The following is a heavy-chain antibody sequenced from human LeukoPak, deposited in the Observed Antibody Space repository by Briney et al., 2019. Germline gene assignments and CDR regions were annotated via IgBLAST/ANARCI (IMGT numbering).Heavy chain of an antibody. CDR2: MNPNSGNT. CDR3: ARGHPRAYYYDSSGYHV. CDR1: GHTFTSYD. D-gene: IGHD3-22*01. J-gene: IGHJ4*02. Sequence: ASVKVSCKASGHTFTSYDINWVRQATGQGLEWMGWMNPNSGNTGYAQKFQGRVTMTRNTSISTAYMELSSLRSEDTAVYYCARGHPRAYYYDSSGYHVWGQGTLVTVSS. V-gene: IGHV1-8*01.